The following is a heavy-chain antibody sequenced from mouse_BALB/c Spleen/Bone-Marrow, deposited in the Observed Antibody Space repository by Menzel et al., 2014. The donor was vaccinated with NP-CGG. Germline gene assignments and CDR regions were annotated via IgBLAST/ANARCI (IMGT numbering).Heavy chain of an antibody. Sequence: VQLQQSGPELVKSGASVKISCKASGYVFSSSWMNWVKQRPGQGLEWIGRIYPGDGDTNYNGKFKGKATLTADKSSSTAYMQISSLAAVDSAVYFCARTYGSSFFAYWGQGTLVTVSA. D-gene: IGHD1-1*01. CDR2: IYPGDGDT. V-gene: IGHV1-82*01. J-gene: IGHJ3*01. CDR1: GYVFSSSW. CDR3: ARTYGSSFFAY.